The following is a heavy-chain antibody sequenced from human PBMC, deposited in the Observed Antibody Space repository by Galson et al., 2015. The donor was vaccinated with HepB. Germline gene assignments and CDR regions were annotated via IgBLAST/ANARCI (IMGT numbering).Heavy chain of an antibody. CDR2: INPNSGGT. CDR1: GYTFTGYY. Sequence: SVKVSCKASGYTFTGYYMHWVRQAPGQGLEWMGWINPNSGGTNYAQKFQGRVTMTRDTSISTAYMELSRLRSDDTAVYYCARTSNVDCSSTSCYVYWGQGTLVTVSS. CDR3: ARTSNVDCSSTSCYVY. V-gene: IGHV1-2*02. J-gene: IGHJ4*02. D-gene: IGHD2-2*01.